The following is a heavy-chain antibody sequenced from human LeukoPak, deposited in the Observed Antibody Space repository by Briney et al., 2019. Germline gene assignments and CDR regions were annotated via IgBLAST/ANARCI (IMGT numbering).Heavy chain of an antibody. CDR2: ISSNGGST. J-gene: IGHJ4*02. CDR3: ARGRHYYGSGSDQDFDY. V-gene: IGHV3-64*01. D-gene: IGHD3-10*01. Sequence: GRSLRLSCAASGFTFSSYAMHWVRQAPGKGLEYVSAISSNGGSTYYANSVKGRFTISRDNSKNTLYLQMGSLRAEDMAVYYCARGRHYYGSGSDQDFDYWGQGTLVTVSS. CDR1: GFTFSSYA.